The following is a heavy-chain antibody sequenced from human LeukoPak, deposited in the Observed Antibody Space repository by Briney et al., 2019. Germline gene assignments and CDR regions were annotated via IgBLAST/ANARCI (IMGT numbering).Heavy chain of an antibody. Sequence: PSETLSLTCTVSGGSMSPYHWGWIRQPPGKGLEWTGYIYYSGSTNYNPSLNSRVTVSVDTSKNQFSLRLSSVTAADTAIYYCARAVSGRFDYWGQGTLVTVSS. CDR1: GGSMSPYH. V-gene: IGHV4-59*08. CDR3: ARAVSGRFDY. CDR2: IYYSGST. D-gene: IGHD6-19*01. J-gene: IGHJ4*02.